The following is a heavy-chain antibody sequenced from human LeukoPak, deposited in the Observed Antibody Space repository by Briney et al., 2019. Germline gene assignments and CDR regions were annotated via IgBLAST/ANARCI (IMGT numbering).Heavy chain of an antibody. D-gene: IGHD4-17*01. V-gene: IGHV1-24*01. CDR1: GYTLTELS. Sequence: ASVKVSCKVSGYTLTELSMHWVRQAPGKGLEWMGGFDPEDGETIYAQKFQGRVTMTEDTSTGTAYMELSSLRSEDTAVYYCATIPYGDYGSYYFDYWGQGTLVTVSS. J-gene: IGHJ4*02. CDR2: FDPEDGET. CDR3: ATIPYGDYGSYYFDY.